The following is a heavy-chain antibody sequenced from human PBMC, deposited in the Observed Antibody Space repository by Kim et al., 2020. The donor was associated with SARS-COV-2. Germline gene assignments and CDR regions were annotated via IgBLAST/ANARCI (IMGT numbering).Heavy chain of an antibody. CDR1: GGSISSSNW. J-gene: IGHJ3*02. D-gene: IGHD6-6*01. V-gene: IGHV4-4*02. CDR2: IYHSGST. Sequence: SETLSLTCAVSGGSISSSNWWSWVRQPPGKGLEWIGEIYHSGSTYYNPSLKSRVTISVDKSKNQFSLKLSSVTAADTAVYYCATGDEQLNAFDIWGQGTMVTVSS. CDR3: ATGDEQLNAFDI.